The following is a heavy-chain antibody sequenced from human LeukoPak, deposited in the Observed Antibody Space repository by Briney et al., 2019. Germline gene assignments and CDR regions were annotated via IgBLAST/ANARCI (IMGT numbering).Heavy chain of an antibody. Sequence: ASVKVSCKASGYSLTNYYMHWVRHVPGQGPEWLGLINPSGGTKYAQKFQDRVTMTRDTSTSTICMELSSLTSEDRAVYYCAREGRTDYGASRSFDIWGQGTMVTVSS. D-gene: IGHD4-17*01. CDR1: GYSLTNYY. J-gene: IGHJ3*02. CDR3: AREGRTDYGASRSFDI. V-gene: IGHV1-46*01. CDR2: INPSGGT.